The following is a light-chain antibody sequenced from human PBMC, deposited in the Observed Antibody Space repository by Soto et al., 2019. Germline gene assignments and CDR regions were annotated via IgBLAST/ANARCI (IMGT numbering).Light chain of an antibody. CDR1: SSNIGSNY. CDR3: GGWDDSLSAPV. J-gene: IGLJ2*01. Sequence: QSVLTQPPSASGTPGQRVNISCSGSSSNIGSNYVYWYRQFPGTAPKLLIQRNNQRPSGVPARFSGSKSGTSASLAISGLRSEDEADYYCGGWDDSLSAPVFGGGTK. V-gene: IGLV1-47*01. CDR2: RNN.